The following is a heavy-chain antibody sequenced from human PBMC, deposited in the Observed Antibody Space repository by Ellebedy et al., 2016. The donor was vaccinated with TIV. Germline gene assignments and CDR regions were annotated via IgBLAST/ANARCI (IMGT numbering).Heavy chain of an antibody. CDR2: IIPIFGTA. D-gene: IGHD4-11*01. CDR1: GYTFTSYA. Sequence: SVKVSXKASGYTFTSYAISWVRQAPGQGLEWMGGIIPIFGTANYAQKFQGRVTITADESTSTAYMELSSLRSEDTAVYYCARDRGPTVTTINFDYWGQGTLVTVSS. CDR3: ARDRGPTVTTINFDY. V-gene: IGHV1-69*13. J-gene: IGHJ4*02.